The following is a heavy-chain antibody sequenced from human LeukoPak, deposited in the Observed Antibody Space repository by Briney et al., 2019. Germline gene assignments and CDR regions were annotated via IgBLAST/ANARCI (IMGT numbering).Heavy chain of an antibody. CDR2: INHIGST. J-gene: IGHJ5*02. V-gene: IGHV4-34*01. Sequence: SSETLSLTCAVYGGSFSGYYWSWFRQPPGKGLEWIGEINHIGSTNYNPSLKSRVTISVDTSKNQFSLKLSSVTAADTAVYYCARGRITMVRGVKLGRNWFDPWGQGTLVTVSS. CDR3: ARGRITMVRGVKLGRNWFDP. CDR1: GGSFSGYY. D-gene: IGHD3-10*01.